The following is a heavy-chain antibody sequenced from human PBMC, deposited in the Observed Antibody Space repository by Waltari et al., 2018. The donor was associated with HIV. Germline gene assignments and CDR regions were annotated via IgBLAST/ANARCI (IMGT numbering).Heavy chain of an antibody. J-gene: IGHJ3*02. CDR2: ISGDTGYT. CDR3: ARSSRHWYAIGVGELTFDI. D-gene: IGHD6-13*01. Sequence: QVQLLQSGAEVKKPGASLRVSCKASGYTFSNYGLIWVRQAPGQGLEWMGWISGDTGYTNFAQNFQGRVTLTTDTSTTTAYMEVWSLTSEDTAVYYCARSSRHWYAIGVGELTFDIWGRGTLVTVSS. CDR1: GYTFSNYG. V-gene: IGHV1-18*01.